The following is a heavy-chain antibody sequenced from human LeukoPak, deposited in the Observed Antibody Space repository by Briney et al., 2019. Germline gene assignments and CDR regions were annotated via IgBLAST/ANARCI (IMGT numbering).Heavy chain of an antibody. CDR1: GFTFSTYG. CDR3: ARDPSYSSSRAHYYYYYYMDV. J-gene: IGHJ6*03. CDR2: ISYDGSNK. Sequence: HPGGSLRLSCAASGFTFSTYGMHWVRQAPGKGLEWVAVISYDGSNKYYADSVKGRFTISRDNSKNTLYLQMNSLRAEDTAVYYCARDPSYSSSRAHYYYYYYMDVWGKGTTVTISS. V-gene: IGHV3-30*03. D-gene: IGHD6-13*01.